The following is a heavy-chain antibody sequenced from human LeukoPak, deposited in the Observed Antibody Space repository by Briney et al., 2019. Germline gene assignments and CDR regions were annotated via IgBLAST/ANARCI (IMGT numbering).Heavy chain of an antibody. CDR2: IYPGDSDT. CDR1: GYSFTSYW. D-gene: IGHD3-10*01. CDR3: ARPAYGSGSYYLPFDY. Sequence: KLGESLKISCKGSGYSFTSYWIGWVRQMPGKGLEWMGIIYPGDSDTRYSPSFQGQVTISADKSISTAYLQWSSLKASDTAMYYCARPAYGSGSYYLPFDYWGQGTLVTVSS. J-gene: IGHJ4*02. V-gene: IGHV5-51*01.